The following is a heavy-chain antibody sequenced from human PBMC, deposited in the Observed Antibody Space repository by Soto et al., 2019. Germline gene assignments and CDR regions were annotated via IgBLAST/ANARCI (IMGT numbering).Heavy chain of an antibody. J-gene: IGHJ3*02. V-gene: IGHV1-8*01. Sequence: ASVKVSCKASGYTFTSYDINWVRQATGQGLEWMGWMNPNSGNTGYAQKFQGRVTMTRNTSISTAYMELSSLRSEDTAVYYCERVIRPLREGLYPYNWNDDYDALDIWGQALIVTGS. CDR1: GYTFTSYD. D-gene: IGHD1-1*01. CDR3: ERVIRPLREGLYPYNWNDDYDALDI. CDR2: MNPNSGNT.